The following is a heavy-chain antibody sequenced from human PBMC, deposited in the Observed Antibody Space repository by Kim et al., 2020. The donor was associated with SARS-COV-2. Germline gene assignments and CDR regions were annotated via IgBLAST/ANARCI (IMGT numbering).Heavy chain of an antibody. Sequence: GGSLRLSCAASGFTFSSYSMIWVRQAPGKGLEWVSSISSSSSYIYYADSVKGRFTISRDNAKNSLYLQMNSLRAEDTAVYYCAREAPWRYCSSTSCHPGVWGQGTTVTVSS. CDR3: AREAPWRYCSSTSCHPGV. D-gene: IGHD2-2*01. J-gene: IGHJ6*02. CDR2: ISSSSSYI. CDR1: GFTFSSYS. V-gene: IGHV3-21*01.